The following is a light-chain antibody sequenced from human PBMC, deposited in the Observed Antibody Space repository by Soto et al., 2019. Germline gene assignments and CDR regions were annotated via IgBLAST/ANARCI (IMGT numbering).Light chain of an antibody. V-gene: IGKV3-15*01. Sequence: EIVMTQSPATLSVSPGERATLSCRASQTLYNNLAWYQQKLGQAPRLLIYGASARATDIPARFSGSGSGTEFSLSISGLQSEGFAIYYCQQYSDWPRTFGGGTKGEIK. J-gene: IGKJ4*01. CDR2: GAS. CDR1: QTLYNN. CDR3: QQYSDWPRT.